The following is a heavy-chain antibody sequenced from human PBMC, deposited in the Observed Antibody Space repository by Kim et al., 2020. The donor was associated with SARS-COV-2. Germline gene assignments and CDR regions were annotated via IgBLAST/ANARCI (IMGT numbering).Heavy chain of an antibody. D-gene: IGHD6-6*01. J-gene: IGHJ6*02. CDR3: ARGGAGSSSCRDV. V-gene: IGHV3-21*01. Sequence: YTDSVNARCTIPRDHAKNSLYLQMNRLRAEDTAVYYCARGGAGSSSCRDVWGQGTTVTVSS.